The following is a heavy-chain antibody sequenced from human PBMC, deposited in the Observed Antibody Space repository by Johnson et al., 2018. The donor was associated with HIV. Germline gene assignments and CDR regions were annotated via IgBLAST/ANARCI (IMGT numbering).Heavy chain of an antibody. CDR1: RFSFSNYG. J-gene: IGHJ3*02. V-gene: IGHV3-30*18. D-gene: IGHD2-21*02. CDR2: IAHDESIT. CDR3: AKDDNLGVWYSDAFDI. Sequence: QVQLVESGGGVVQPGRSLRLSCTASRFSFSNYGMHWVRQAPGKGLEWVAFIAHDESITHSADYVKGRFTMSKDNSKNTLYLQMKSLRAEDTAIYYCAKDDNLGVWYSDAFDIWGQGTVVTVSS.